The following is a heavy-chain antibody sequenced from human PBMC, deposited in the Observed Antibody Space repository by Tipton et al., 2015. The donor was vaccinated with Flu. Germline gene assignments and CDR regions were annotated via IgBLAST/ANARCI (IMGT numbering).Heavy chain of an antibody. D-gene: IGHD3-10*01. Sequence: GLVKPSETLSLICTVSDYSISSGYYWGWIRQPPGKGLEWIGCISHSGRTYYNPSLKSRVTISLDTFQNHFSLKLISVTAADTAVYYCSRSTYYYGSGTSDYWGQGTLVTVSS. V-gene: IGHV4-38-2*02. CDR2: ISHSGRT. J-gene: IGHJ4*02. CDR1: DYSISSGYY. CDR3: SRSTYYYGSGTSDY.